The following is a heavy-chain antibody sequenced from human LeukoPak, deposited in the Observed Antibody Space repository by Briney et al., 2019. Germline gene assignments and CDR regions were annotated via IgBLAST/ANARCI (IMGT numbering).Heavy chain of an antibody. V-gene: IGHV2-5*02. Sequence: SGPTLLKPPPTLTLTYTFSGFSLRTSGGGVGWIRQPPGKALEWLSLIYWDDDKRYIPSLKSRLTIAKDTSKNQVLLTMTNMDPVDTATYYCAHRQAVPPAYDAFDIWGQGTMVTVSS. CDR2: IYWDDDK. D-gene: IGHD6-19*01. CDR1: GFSLRTSGGG. J-gene: IGHJ3*02. CDR3: AHRQAVPPAYDAFDI.